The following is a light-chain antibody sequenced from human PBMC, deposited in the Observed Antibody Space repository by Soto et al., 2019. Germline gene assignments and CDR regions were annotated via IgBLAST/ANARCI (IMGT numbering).Light chain of an antibody. Sequence: AIQMTQSPSSLSASLGDRVTITCRASQGIRNDLGWYQQKPGKAPRLLIYAASSLQSGVPSKFSGSGSGTDFTLTISSLQPEDFATYYCLQDYIYPWTFGQGTKVEI. CDR1: QGIRND. CDR3: LQDYIYPWT. V-gene: IGKV1-6*01. CDR2: AAS. J-gene: IGKJ1*01.